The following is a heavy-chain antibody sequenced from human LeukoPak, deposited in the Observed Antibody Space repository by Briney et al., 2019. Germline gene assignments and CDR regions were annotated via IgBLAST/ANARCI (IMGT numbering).Heavy chain of an antibody. D-gene: IGHD1-1*01. CDR2: TYYRSKWYS. Sequence: SQTLSLTCAISGASVSGSASWNWIRQSPSRGLEWLGRTYYRSKWYSEYATSVKSRISINADTSKNQFSLQLNSVIPEDTAVYHCARDPDSSNEWGPFDPWGQGTLVTVSS. V-gene: IGHV6-1*01. J-gene: IGHJ5*02. CDR3: ARDPDSSNEWGPFDP. CDR1: GASVSGSAS.